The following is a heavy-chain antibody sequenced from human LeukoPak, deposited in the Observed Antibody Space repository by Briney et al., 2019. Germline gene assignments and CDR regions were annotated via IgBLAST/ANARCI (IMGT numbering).Heavy chain of an antibody. CDR2: IYYSGST. Sequence: KPSETLSLTCTVSGGSISSYYWSWIRQPPGKGLEWIGYIYYSGSTSYNPSLKSQVTISVDTSKNQFSLKLSSVTAADTAVYYCAGGGYDILTGYYRYFDYWGQGTLVTVSS. CDR1: GGSISSYY. CDR3: AGGGYDILTGYYRYFDY. D-gene: IGHD3-9*01. J-gene: IGHJ4*02. V-gene: IGHV4-59*01.